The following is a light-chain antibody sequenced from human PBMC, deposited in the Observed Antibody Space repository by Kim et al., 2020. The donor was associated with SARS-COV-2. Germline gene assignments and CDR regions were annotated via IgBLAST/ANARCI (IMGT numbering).Light chain of an antibody. Sequence: QAVLTQPPSASGTPGQRVTISCSGSSSNIGRNYVYWYQQLPGTAPKLLIYRNNQRPSGVPDRFSGSKSGTSASLATSGLRSEDEADYYCAAWDDSLSGWVFGGGTQLTVL. CDR1: SSNIGRNY. J-gene: IGLJ3*02. V-gene: IGLV1-47*01. CDR3: AAWDDSLSGWV. CDR2: RNN.